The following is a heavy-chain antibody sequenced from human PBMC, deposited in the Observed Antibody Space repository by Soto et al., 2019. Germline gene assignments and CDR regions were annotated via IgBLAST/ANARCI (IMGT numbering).Heavy chain of an antibody. CDR2: ISSSGSTI. J-gene: IGHJ5*02. D-gene: IGHD2-2*01. CDR3: AKDPDIVVVPAGSWFDP. V-gene: IGHV3-11*01. CDR1: GFTFSDYY. Sequence: WGSLRLSCAASGFTFSDYYMSWIRQAPGKGLEWVSYISSSGSTIYYADSVKGRFTISRDNAKNSLYLQMNSLRAEDTAVYYCAKDPDIVVVPAGSWFDPWGQGTLVNVSS.